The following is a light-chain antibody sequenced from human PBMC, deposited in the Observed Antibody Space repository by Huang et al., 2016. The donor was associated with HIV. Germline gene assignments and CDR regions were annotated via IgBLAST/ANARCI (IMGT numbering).Light chain of an antibody. J-gene: IGKJ3*01. CDR2: GGS. CDR3: QQYDTSPFT. V-gene: IGKV3-20*01. CDR1: QSISHSF. Sequence: EIVLTQSPGTLSLSPGESATLSCRASQSISHSFLGWIQQRPGQPPRLLIYGGSNRATGIPDRFGGSGSGTDCTLTISRLEPEDFAVYYCQQYDTSPFTFGPGTKVDIK.